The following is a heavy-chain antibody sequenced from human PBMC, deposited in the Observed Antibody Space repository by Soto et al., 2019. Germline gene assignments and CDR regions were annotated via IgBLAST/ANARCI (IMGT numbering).Heavy chain of an antibody. D-gene: IGHD1-7*01. CDR3: VGTGTTDDF. V-gene: IGHV4-30-4*01. J-gene: IGHJ1*01. CDR1: GASVNTGDYY. Sequence: SETLSLTRTVSGASVNTGDYYWSYIRQPPGKGLEWLGYIFYSGDTYYNPSLKSRATISLNTSRNQFSLTLTSVTDADTAVYYCVGTGTTDDFWGQGTLVTVSS. CDR2: IFYSGDT.